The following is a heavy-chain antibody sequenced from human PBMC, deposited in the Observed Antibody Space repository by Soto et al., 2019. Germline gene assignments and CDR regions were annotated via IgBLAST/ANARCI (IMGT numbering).Heavy chain of an antibody. CDR1: GFTFDDHA. D-gene: IGHD2-2*01. V-gene: IGHV3-9*01. CDR3: AKGQRYCSSASCYFLPPVDDP. J-gene: IGHJ5*02. CDR2: IGSNSASV. Sequence: EVQLVESGGGLVQPGRSLRLSCAASGFTFDDHAMHWVRQGPGKGLEWVSGIGSNSASVGYADSVQGRFTISRDNAQNSLDLQMNSLRPEDTAWYYCAKGQRYCSSASCYFLPPVDDPWGQGTLVTVSS.